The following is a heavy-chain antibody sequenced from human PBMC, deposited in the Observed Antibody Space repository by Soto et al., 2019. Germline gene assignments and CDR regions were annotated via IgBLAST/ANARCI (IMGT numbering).Heavy chain of an antibody. CDR3: ARRGSLAKSQTSAFDI. J-gene: IGHJ3*02. CDR1: GGTFSSYA. V-gene: IGHV1-69*13. Sequence: GASVKVSCKASGGTFSSYAISWVRQAPGQGLEWMGGIIPIFGTANYAQKFQGRVTITADESTSTAYMELSSLRSEDTAVYYCARRGSLAKSQTSAFDICGQVTMVTVSS. CDR2: IIPIFGTA. D-gene: IGHD1-1*01.